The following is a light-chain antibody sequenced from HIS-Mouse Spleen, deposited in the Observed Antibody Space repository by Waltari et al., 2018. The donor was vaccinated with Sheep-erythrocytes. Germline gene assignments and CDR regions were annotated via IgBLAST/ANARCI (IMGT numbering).Light chain of an antibody. J-gene: IGKJ1*01. V-gene: IGKV2-28*01. CDR1: RSLLHSNGYNY. CDR2: LGS. Sequence: DIVMTQSPLSLPVTPGEPASIPCRSSRSLLHSNGYNYLDWYLQKPGQSPHLLIYLGSNRASGVPDRFSGSGSGTDFTLRISRVEAEDVGVYYCMQALQTPWTFGQGTKVEFK. CDR3: MQALQTPWT.